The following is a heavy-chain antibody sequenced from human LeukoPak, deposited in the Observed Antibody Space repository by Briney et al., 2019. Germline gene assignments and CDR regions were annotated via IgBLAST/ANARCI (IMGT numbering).Heavy chain of an antibody. CDR1: GGSISSYY. J-gene: IGHJ4*02. V-gene: IGHV4-59*01. Sequence: SETLSLTGTVSGGSISSYYWSWIRQPPGKGLEWIGYIYYSGSTNYNPSLKSRVTISVDTSKNQFSLKLSSVTAADTAVYYCARVSSSSDFDYWGQGTLVTVSS. CDR2: IYYSGST. CDR3: ARVSSSSDFDY. D-gene: IGHD6-6*01.